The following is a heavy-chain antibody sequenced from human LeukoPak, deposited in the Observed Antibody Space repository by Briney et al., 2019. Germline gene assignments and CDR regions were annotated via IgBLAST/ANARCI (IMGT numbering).Heavy chain of an antibody. Sequence: GGSLRLSCAASGFTFNTYAMSWVRQAPWERLQWVSGISDSGGNTYYADSVKGRFTISRDNSKTTLYVQMNSLRAEDTAVYYCAREGTGTIDYWGQGTLVTVSS. CDR1: GFTFNTYA. V-gene: IGHV3-23*01. J-gene: IGHJ4*02. CDR3: AREGTGTIDY. D-gene: IGHD1-1*01. CDR2: ISDSGGNT.